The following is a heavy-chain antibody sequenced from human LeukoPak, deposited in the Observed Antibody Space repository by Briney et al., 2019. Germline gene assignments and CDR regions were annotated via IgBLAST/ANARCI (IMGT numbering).Heavy chain of an antibody. V-gene: IGHV4-34*01. CDR2: INHSGSI. D-gene: IGHD3-10*01. J-gene: IGHJ6*03. Sequence: SETLSLTCAVYGGSFSGYYWSWIRQPPGKGLEWIGEINHSGSINYNPSLKSRVTISVDTSKNQFSLQLNSVTPEDTAVYYCARGRYTMVRGVIGRDTDYYYYSYMDAWGKGTTVTISS. CDR3: ARGRYTMVRGVIGRDTDYYYYSYMDA. CDR1: GGSFSGYY.